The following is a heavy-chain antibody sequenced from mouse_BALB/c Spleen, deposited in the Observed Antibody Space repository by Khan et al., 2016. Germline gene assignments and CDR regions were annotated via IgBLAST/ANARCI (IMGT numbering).Heavy chain of an antibody. V-gene: IGHV9-3*02. CDR1: WYTFTNYG. CDR3: ARWYGNYALDY. J-gene: IGHJ4*01. CDR2: INTNTGAP. D-gene: IGHD2-10*02. Sequence: QIQLVQSGPELKKPGETVKISCKASWYTFTNYGVHWVKQAPGKGLKWMGWINTNTGAPTYAEEFKGRFAFSLETSASTAFLQIDNLKNEDTATYFCARWYGNYALDYWGQGTSVTVSS.